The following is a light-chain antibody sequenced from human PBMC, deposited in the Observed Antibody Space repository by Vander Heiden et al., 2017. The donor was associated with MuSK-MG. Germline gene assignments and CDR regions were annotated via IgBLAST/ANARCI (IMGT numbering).Light chain of an antibody. CDR1: SPNIEAGYD. Sequence: QSVLTQPPSLSGARRQTVTISCTGSSPNIEAGYDVHWYHQLPRRAPSLLIYGYNNRPSGVPARFSGSKSGSSASLVITGLQAEDEADYHCHSFDRGLRRSVFGGGTKLTVL. CDR3: HSFDRGLRRSV. CDR2: GYN. J-gene: IGLJ2*01. V-gene: IGLV1-40*01.